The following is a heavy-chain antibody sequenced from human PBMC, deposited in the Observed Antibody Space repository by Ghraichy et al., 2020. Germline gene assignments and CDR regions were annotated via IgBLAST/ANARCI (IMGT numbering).Heavy chain of an antibody. D-gene: IGHD1-26*01. CDR2: ISYDGSNK. Sequence: GGSLRLSCAASGFTFSTYGMHWVRQAPGKGLEWVAVISYDGSNKNYVDSVTGRFTISRDNSKNMVYLQMNSLRTEDTAVYYCTKDRGPSGTTIFDYWGQGTLVAASS. J-gene: IGHJ4*02. CDR1: GFTFSTYG. CDR3: TKDRGPSGTTIFDY. V-gene: IGHV3-30*18.